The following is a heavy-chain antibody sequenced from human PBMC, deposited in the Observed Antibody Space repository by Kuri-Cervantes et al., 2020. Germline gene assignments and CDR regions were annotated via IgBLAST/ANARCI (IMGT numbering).Heavy chain of an antibody. Sequence: SETLSLTCIVSGGSISSSSYYWGWIRQPPGKGLEWIGSIYYSGNTNYNPSLKSRVTISVDTSKNQFSLKLSSVTAADTAVYYCARARGDYYFDYWGQGTLVTISS. CDR2: IYYSGNT. D-gene: IGHD2-21*02. CDR1: GGSISSSSYY. V-gene: IGHV4-39*07. J-gene: IGHJ4*02. CDR3: ARARGDYYFDY.